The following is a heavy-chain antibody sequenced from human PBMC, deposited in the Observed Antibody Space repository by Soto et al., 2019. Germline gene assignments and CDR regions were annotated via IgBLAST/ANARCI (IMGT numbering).Heavy chain of an antibody. J-gene: IGHJ6*03. CDR3: ARGGPSYYYYMDV. Sequence: PGGSLRLSCAASGFTFSSYGMHWVRQAPGKGLEWVAVIWYDGSNKYYADSVKGRFTISRDNSKNTLYLQMNSLRAEDTAVYYCARGGPSYYYYMDVWGKGTTVTVSS. CDR2: IWYDGSNK. D-gene: IGHD6-25*01. V-gene: IGHV3-33*01. CDR1: GFTFSSYG.